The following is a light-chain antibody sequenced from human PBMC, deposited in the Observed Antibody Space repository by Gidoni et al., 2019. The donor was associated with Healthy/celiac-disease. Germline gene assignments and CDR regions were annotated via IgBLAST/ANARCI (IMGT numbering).Light chain of an antibody. CDR1: SSDVGGYNY. Sequence: QSALTQPASLSGSPGPAITISCTGTSSDVGGYNYFSWYQQHPGKAPKLMIYEVSNRPSGVSNRFSGSKSGNTASLTISGLQAEDEADYYCSSYTSSSTPVVFGGGTKLTVL. CDR3: SSYTSSSTPVV. J-gene: IGLJ2*01. V-gene: IGLV2-14*01. CDR2: EVS.